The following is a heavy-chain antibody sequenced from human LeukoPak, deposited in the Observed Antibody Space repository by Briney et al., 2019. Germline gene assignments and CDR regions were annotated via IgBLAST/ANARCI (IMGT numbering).Heavy chain of an antibody. CDR3: TRDQTPYY. V-gene: IGHV3-49*04. Sequence: GGSLRLSCTASGFTFGDYAMTWVRQAPGKGLEWVGFIASETYGGTAEYAASAKGRFTISRDDSKSIAYLQMNSLKTGDTAVYYCTRDQTPYYWGQGTLVTVSS. CDR2: IASETYGGTA. CDR1: GFTFGDYA. J-gene: IGHJ4*02.